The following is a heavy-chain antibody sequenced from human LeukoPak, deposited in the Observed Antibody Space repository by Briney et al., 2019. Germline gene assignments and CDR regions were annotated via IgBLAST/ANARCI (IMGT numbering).Heavy chain of an antibody. D-gene: IGHD4-17*01. CDR2: ISWNSGSI. CDR1: GFTFDDYA. CDR3: AKGAPLDYGDYVFDY. V-gene: IGHV3-9*01. J-gene: IGHJ4*02. Sequence: GGSLRLSCAASGFTFDDYAMHWVRQAPGKGLEWVSGISWNSGSIGYADSVKGRFTISRDNAKNSLYLQMNSLRAEDTALYYCAKGAPLDYGDYVFDYWGQGTLVTVSS.